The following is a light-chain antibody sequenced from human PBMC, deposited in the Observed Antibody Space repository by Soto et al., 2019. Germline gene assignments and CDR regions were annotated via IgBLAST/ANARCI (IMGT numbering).Light chain of an antibody. CDR2: DAS. J-gene: IGKJ4*01. Sequence: EIVLTQSPDTLSLSPGERATLSCRASQSVRSNYLAWYQQKPGQAPRFLIYDASSRATGIPDRFSGSGSGTDFTLTISRLEPEDFAVYYWQQYGSAPLTVGGGTKVEIK. V-gene: IGKV3-20*01. CDR3: QQYGSAPLT. CDR1: QSVRSNY.